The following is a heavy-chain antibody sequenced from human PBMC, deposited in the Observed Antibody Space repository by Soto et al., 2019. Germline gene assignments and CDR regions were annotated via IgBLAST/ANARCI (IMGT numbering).Heavy chain of an antibody. J-gene: IGHJ6*03. CDR2: ISAYNGNT. CDR1: GYTFTSYG. D-gene: IGHD1-1*01. Sequence: ASVKVSCKASGYTFTSYGISWVRQAPGQGLEWMGWISAYNGNTNYAQKLQGRVTMTTDTSTSTAYMELRSLRSDDTAVYYCARVSYIWNDLLGAYYYYYMDVWGKGTTVTVSS. CDR3: ARVSYIWNDLLGAYYYYYMDV. V-gene: IGHV1-18*01.